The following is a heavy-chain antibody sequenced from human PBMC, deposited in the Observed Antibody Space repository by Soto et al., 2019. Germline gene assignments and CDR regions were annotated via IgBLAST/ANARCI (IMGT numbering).Heavy chain of an antibody. Sequence: PGGSLRLSCATSGFTFSTCSMSWVRQAPGRGLEWVSAISGGDDTTYYAQSVKGRFTISRDNSKDTLYLQMYSLRAEDTALYYCATDILITSGGVMATDYWGQGALVTVSS. CDR1: GFTFSTCS. D-gene: IGHD3-16*01. CDR3: ATDILITSGGVMATDY. V-gene: IGHV3-23*01. J-gene: IGHJ4*02. CDR2: ISGGDDTT.